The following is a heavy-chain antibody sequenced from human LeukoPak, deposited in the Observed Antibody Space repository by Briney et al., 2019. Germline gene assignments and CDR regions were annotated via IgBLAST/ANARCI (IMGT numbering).Heavy chain of an antibody. J-gene: IGHJ4*02. CDR1: GFTFSSYG. CDR3: AKDKSHPHLYYFDY. Sequence: GGSLRLSCAASGFTFSSYGMHWVRQAPGKGLEWVAFIRYDGSNKYYADSVKWRFTISRDNSKNTMYLQMNSLRAEDTAVYYCAKDKSHPHLYYFDYWGQGTLVTVSS. V-gene: IGHV3-30*02. CDR2: IRYDGSNK.